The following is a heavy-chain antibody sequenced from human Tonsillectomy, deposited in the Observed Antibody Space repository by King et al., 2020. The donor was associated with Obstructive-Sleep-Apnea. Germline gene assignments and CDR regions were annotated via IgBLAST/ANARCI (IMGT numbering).Heavy chain of an antibody. CDR3: AAYYYDSSGYEFDP. CDR2: INHRGST. J-gene: IGHJ5*02. CDR1: GGSFSGYY. D-gene: IGHD3-22*01. Sequence: VQLQQWGAGLFKPSETLSLTCAVYGGSFSGYYWSWIRQPPGKGLEVIGEINHRGSTNYHPSLKSRVTLSVDTSKNQFYLMLCSVTAADTAVYYCAAYYYDSSGYEFDPWGQGTLVTVSS. V-gene: IGHV4-34*01.